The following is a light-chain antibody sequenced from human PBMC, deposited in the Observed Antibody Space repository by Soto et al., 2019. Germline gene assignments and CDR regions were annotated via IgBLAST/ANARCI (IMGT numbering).Light chain of an antibody. CDR1: SNDVGRYDF. CDR3: SSYASSTKGV. Sequence: QSALTQPPSASGSPGQSVTISCTGTSNDVGRYDFVSWYQQHPGKAPKLIIYQVSRRPSGVPDRFSGSKSGNTASLTVSGLQTEDEADYYCSSYASSTKGVFGGGTKLTVL. J-gene: IGLJ2*01. CDR2: QVS. V-gene: IGLV2-8*01.